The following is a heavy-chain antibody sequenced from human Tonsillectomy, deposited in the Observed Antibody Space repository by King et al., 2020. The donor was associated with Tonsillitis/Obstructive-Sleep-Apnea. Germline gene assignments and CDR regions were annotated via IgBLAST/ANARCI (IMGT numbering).Heavy chain of an antibody. CDR2: IYWDDYK. CDR1: GFSLRTSGVG. V-gene: IGHV2-5*02. Sequence: TLKESGPTLVKPTQTLTLTCTFSGFSLRTSGVGVGWIRQPPGKALEWLALIYWDDYKRYSPSLKSRLTITKDTSKNQVVLIMTNMDPVDTATYYCAHAPSPDGSGTFDYWGQGTQVTVSS. D-gene: IGHD3-10*01. CDR3: AHAPSPDGSGTFDY. J-gene: IGHJ4*02.